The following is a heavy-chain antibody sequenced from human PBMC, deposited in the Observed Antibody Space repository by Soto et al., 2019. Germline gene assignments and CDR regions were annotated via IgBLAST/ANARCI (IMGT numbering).Heavy chain of an antibody. CDR3: ATLGRIPTASNWFDP. CDR2: IYYSGST. CDR1: GGSIGRGNYF. Sequence: TLSLNCTVSGGSIGRGNYFWSWIRQHPGKGLEWIGYIYYSGSTYYNPSLKSRVIISVDTSKNQFSLNLSFVTAADTAVFYCATLGRIPTASNWFDPWGKGTLVTVSS. J-gene: IGHJ5*02. V-gene: IGHV4-31*03. D-gene: IGHD2-21*02.